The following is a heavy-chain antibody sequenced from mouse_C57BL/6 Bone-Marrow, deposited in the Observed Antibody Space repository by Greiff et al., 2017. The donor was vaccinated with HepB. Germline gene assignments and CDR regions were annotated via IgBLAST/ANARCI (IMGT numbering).Heavy chain of an antibody. Sequence: QVQLKQPGAELVMPGASVKLSCKASGYTFTSYWMHWVKQRPGQGLEWIGEIDPSDSSTNYNQKFKGKSTLTVDKSSKTAYMQRSSLTSEDSAVYYCARGGGYSNSAWFAYWGQGTLVTVSA. V-gene: IGHV1-69*01. CDR3: ARGGGYSNSAWFAY. CDR1: GYTFTSYW. D-gene: IGHD2-5*01. J-gene: IGHJ3*01. CDR2: IDPSDSST.